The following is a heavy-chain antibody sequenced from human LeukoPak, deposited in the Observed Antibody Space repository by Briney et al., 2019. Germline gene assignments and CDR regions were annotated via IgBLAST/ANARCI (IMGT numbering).Heavy chain of an antibody. CDR2: IYSGGST. CDR1: GFTVSSNY. Sequence: GGSLRLSCAVSGFTVSSNYMSWVRQAPGKGLEWVSVIYSGGSTYYADSVKGRFTISRDNPKNTLYLQMNSLRAEDTAVYYCARSDNDYWGQGTLVTVSS. V-gene: IGHV3-53*01. D-gene: IGHD2-21*02. CDR3: ARSDNDY. J-gene: IGHJ4*02.